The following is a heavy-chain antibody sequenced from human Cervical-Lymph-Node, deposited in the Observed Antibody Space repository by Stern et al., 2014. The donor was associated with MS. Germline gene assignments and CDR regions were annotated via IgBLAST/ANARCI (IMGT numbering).Heavy chain of an antibody. J-gene: IGHJ4*02. V-gene: IGHV1-46*01. CDR1: GDTFTSYY. D-gene: IGHD6-13*01. CDR2: INPTGGST. Sequence: MQLVESGAEVKKPGASVKVSCKASGDTFTSYYMHWVRQAPGQGLEWMGIINPTGGSTHYAQKFQGRVTLTRDTSTSTVYMELSSLRSEDTAVYYCATYSSTWSPPWFWGQGTLVTVSS. CDR3: ATYSSTWSPPWF.